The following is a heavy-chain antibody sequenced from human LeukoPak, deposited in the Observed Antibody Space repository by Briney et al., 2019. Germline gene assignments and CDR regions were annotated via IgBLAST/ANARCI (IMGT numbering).Heavy chain of an antibody. CDR1: GFTFSDFY. J-gene: IGHJ4*02. V-gene: IGHV3-11*01. CDR2: ISRGGSTT. Sequence: GGSLRLSCAASGFTFSDFYMNWIRQAAAKELEWVSYISRGGSTTYYADSVKGRFSISRDNAKNSLYLQMNSLRAEDTAVYYCARDSRSAFDNWGQGALVTVSS. CDR3: ARDSRSAFDN.